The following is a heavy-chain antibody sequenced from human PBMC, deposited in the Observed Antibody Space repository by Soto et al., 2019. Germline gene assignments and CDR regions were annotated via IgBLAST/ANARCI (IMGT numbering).Heavy chain of an antibody. CDR1: GYTFTSYG. CDR3: ARDLPPEDY. V-gene: IGHV1-18*01. J-gene: IGHJ4*02. CDR2: IRAYNGNT. Sequence: QVHLVQSGAEVKKPFSSWKVSCKASGYTFTSYGISWVLQAPGQGLEWMGWIRAYNGNTNYAQKLQGRVTMTTDTPTSTAYMELRSLSSDDTAVYYCARDLPPEDYWGQGTLVTVSS.